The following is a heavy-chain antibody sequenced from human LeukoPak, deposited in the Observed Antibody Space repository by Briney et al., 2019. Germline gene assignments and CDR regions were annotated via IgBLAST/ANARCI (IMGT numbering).Heavy chain of an antibody. D-gene: IGHD4-17*01. Sequence: GGSLRLSCAASGFTFSSYAMHWVRQAPGKGLEWVAGISYDGSNKYYADSVKGRFTISRDNSKNTLYLQMNSLRAEDTAVYYCARGFYGDGDSPYYYYGMDVWGQGTTVTVSS. J-gene: IGHJ6*02. CDR2: ISYDGSNK. V-gene: IGHV3-30*04. CDR1: GFTFSSYA. CDR3: ARGFYGDGDSPYYYYGMDV.